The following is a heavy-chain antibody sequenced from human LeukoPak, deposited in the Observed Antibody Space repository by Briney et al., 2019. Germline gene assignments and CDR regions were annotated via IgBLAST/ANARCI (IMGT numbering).Heavy chain of an antibody. Sequence: SVKVSCKASGGTFSSYAISWVRQAPGQGLEWMGGIIPIFGTANYAQKFQGRVTITADESTSTAYMGLSSLRSEDTAVYYCSTRGTVVGYFDYWGQGTLVTVSS. D-gene: IGHD4-23*01. J-gene: IGHJ4*02. CDR3: STRGTVVGYFDY. V-gene: IGHV1-69*01. CDR1: GGTFSSYA. CDR2: IIPIFGTA.